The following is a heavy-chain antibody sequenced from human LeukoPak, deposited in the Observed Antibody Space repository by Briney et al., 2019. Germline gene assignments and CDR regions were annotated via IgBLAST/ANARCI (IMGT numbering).Heavy chain of an antibody. CDR3: ARDRGSWYFDY. J-gene: IGHJ4*02. CDR1: GFTFSSYG. Sequence: GGSLRLSCAASGFTFSSYGMHWVRQAPGKGLEWVAVISYDGSNKYDADSVKGRFTISRDNSKNKLFLQMNSLRAEDTAVYYCARDRGSWYFDYWGQGTLVTVSS. V-gene: IGHV3-30*03. D-gene: IGHD3-10*01. CDR2: ISYDGSNK.